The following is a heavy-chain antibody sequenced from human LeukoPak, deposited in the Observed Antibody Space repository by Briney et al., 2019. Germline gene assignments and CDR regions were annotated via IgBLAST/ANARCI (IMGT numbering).Heavy chain of an antibody. J-gene: IGHJ4*02. CDR2: ISSSSSYI. Sequence: GGSLRLXCAASGFTFSTYSMNWVRQAPGKGLEWVSSISSSSSYIYYADSVKGRFTISRDNAKNSLYLQMDSLRAEDTAVYYCARNGDRPTYYFDYWGQGTLVTVSS. CDR3: ARNGDRPTYYFDY. CDR1: GFTFSTYS. D-gene: IGHD4-17*01. V-gene: IGHV3-21*01.